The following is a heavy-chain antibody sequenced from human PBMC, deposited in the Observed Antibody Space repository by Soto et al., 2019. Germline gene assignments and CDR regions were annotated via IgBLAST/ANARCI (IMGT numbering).Heavy chain of an antibody. CDR3: AKDAAYYFDF. Sequence: GGSLRLSCAASGFTFDNYAMHWVRQAPGKGLEWVSGISWDSGSIDYADSVRGRFTISRDNARNSLYLRMSSLRPEDTALYYCAKDAAYYFDFWGQGTLVTVSS. J-gene: IGHJ4*02. V-gene: IGHV3-9*01. CDR1: GFTFDNYA. CDR2: ISWDSGSI. D-gene: IGHD6-25*01.